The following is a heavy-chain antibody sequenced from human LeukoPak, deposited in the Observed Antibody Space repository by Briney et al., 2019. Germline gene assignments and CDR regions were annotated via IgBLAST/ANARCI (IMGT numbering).Heavy chain of an antibody. J-gene: IGHJ5*02. CDR2: ISWNSGSI. D-gene: IGHD6-13*01. V-gene: IGHV3-9*01. CDR3: AKDIARYSSSWYNWFDP. Sequence: GGSLRLSCAASGFTFSSYAMSWVRQAPGKGLEWVSGISWNSGSIGYADSVKGRFTISRDNAKNSLYLQMNSLRAEDTALYYCAKDIARYSSSWYNWFDPWGQGTLVTVSS. CDR1: GFTFSSYA.